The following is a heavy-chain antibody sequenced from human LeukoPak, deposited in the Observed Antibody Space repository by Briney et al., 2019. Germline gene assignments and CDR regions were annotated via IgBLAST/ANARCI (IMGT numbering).Heavy chain of an antibody. CDR3: ASSGELHFDY. Sequence: GRSLRLSCAASGFTFSSYAMHWVRQAPGKGLEWVAVISYDGSNKYYADSVKGRFTISRDNSKNTLYLQMNSLRAEDTAVYYCASSGELHFDYWGQGTLVTVPS. D-gene: IGHD1-26*01. CDR2: ISYDGSNK. CDR1: GFTFSSYA. J-gene: IGHJ4*02. V-gene: IGHV3-30-3*01.